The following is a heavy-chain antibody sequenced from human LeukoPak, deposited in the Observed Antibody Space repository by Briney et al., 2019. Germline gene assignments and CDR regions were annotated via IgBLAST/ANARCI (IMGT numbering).Heavy chain of an antibody. V-gene: IGHV4-34*01. J-gene: IGHJ4*02. D-gene: IGHD3-10*01. CDR3: ARDHGSGSYYRANPNPFDY. Sequence: PSETLSLTCAVYGGSFSGYHWSWIRQPPGKGLEWVGEINHSGSTNYNPSLKSRVTISVDTSKNQFSLKLSSVTAADTAVYYCARDHGSGSYYRANPNPFDYWGQGTLVTVSS. CDR2: INHSGST. CDR1: GGSFSGYH.